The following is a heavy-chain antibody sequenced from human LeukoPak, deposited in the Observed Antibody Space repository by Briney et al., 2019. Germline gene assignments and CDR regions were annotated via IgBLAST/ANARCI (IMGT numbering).Heavy chain of an antibody. V-gene: IGHV3-21*01. CDR3: AKGSKEVLFTRDHHMDV. J-gene: IGHJ6*03. CDR2: ISSSSSYI. Sequence: GGSLRLSCAASGFTFSSYSMNWVRQAPGKGLEWVSSISSSSSYIYYADSVKGRFTISRDNAKNSLYLQMNSLRAEDTAVYYCAKGSKEVLFTRDHHMDVWGKGTTVT. D-gene: IGHD3-3*01. CDR1: GFTFSSYS.